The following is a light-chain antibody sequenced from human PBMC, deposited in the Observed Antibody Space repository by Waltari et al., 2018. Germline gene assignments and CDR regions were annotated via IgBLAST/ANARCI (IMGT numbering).Light chain of an antibody. J-gene: IGLJ2*01. CDR1: SRDVGAYDY. Sequence: QSALTQPVSVSASPGQSITISCTGTSRDVGAYDYVSWYQVYPGKAPKLILYDVSKRPSASSNRVSGSKSGNTASLVISGLHPDDEAVYYCASYTTTTTAVFGGGTRVTV. V-gene: IGLV2-14*03. CDR3: ASYTTTTTAV. CDR2: DVS.